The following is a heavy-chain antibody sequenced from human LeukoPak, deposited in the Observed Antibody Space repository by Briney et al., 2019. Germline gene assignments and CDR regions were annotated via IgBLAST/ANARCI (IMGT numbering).Heavy chain of an antibody. D-gene: IGHD6-13*01. CDR1: GGTFSSYA. CDR3: VTLGGSSSWYGNGMDV. V-gene: IGHV1-69*04. CDR2: IIPILGIA. J-gene: IGHJ6*02. Sequence: SVKVSCKASGGTFSSYAISWVRPAPGQGLEWMGRIIPILGIANYAQKFQGRVTITADKSTSTAYMELSSLRSEDTAVYYCVTLGGSSSWYGNGMDVWGQGTTVTVSS.